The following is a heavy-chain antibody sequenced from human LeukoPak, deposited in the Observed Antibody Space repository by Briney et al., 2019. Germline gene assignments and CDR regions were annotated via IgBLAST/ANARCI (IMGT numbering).Heavy chain of an antibody. D-gene: IGHD5-18*01. J-gene: IGHJ4*02. CDR1: GFTFNNYG. CDR3: ARDRSYGSFDY. V-gene: IGHV3-20*01. CDR2: INWNGGST. Sequence: GGSLRLSCAASGFTFNNYGMNWVRQAPGKGLGWVSGINWNGGSTYYADSVKGRFTISRDNAKNSLYLQMNSLRAEDTALYHCARDRSYGSFDYWGQGTLVTVSS.